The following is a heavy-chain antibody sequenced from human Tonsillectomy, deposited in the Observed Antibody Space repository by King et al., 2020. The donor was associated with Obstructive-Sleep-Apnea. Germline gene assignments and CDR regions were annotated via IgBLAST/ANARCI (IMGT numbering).Heavy chain of an antibody. J-gene: IGHJ6*02. CDR2: VIPKFDTV. D-gene: IGHD2-8*01. CDR3: PGNAVYPNYSGMDV. V-gene: IGHV1-69*06. Sequence: QLVQSGAEVRRPGSSVKVSCKASRVTFSSYAITWVRQAPGQGLEWMGGVIPKFDTVDYAQKFQGRVTITADKSTSTAFLELRSLRSDDTAVYYCPGNAVYPNYSGMDVWGQGTTVTVSS. CDR1: RVTFSSYA.